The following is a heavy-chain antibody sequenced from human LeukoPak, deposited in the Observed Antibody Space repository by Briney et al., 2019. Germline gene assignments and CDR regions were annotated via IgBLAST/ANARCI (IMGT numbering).Heavy chain of an antibody. CDR1: GGSISSSSYY. D-gene: IGHD3-10*01. V-gene: IGHV4-39*01. CDR3: ARLLWFGELNFDP. CDR2: IYYSGST. Sequence: SETLSLTCTVSGGSISSSSYYWGWIRQPPGKGLEWIGSIYYSGSTYYNPSPKSRVTISVDTSKNQFSLKLSSVTAADTAVYYCARLLWFGELNFDPWGQGTLVTVSS. J-gene: IGHJ5*02.